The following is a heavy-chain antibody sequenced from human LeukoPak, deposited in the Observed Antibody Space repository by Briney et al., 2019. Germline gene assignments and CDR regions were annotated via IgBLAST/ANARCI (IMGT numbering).Heavy chain of an antibody. CDR2: IRIKANSYAT. J-gene: IGHJ4*02. D-gene: IGHD6-13*01. Sequence: GGSLKLSCAASGFTFSGSAMHWVRQASGKGLEWVGRIRIKANSYATAYAASVKGRFTISRDDSKNTAYLQMNSLKTEDTAVYYCTSTLARVAAAGLSDYCGQGTLVTVSS. V-gene: IGHV3-73*01. CDR1: GFTFSGSA. CDR3: TSTLARVAAAGLSDY.